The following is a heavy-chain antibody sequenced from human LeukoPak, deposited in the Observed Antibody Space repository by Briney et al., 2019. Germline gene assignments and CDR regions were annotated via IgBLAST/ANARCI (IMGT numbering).Heavy chain of an antibody. CDR2: IYYSGST. V-gene: IGHV4-39*07. J-gene: IGHJ4*02. CDR3: ARGFMPWVAAAGTGYYFDY. Sequence: SETLSLTCTVSGGSISSSSYYWGWIRQPPGKGLEWIGSIYYSGSTYYNPSLKSRVTISVDTSKNQFSLKLSSVTAADTAVYYCARGFMPWVAAAGTGYYFDYWGQGTLVTVSS. D-gene: IGHD6-13*01. CDR1: GGSISSSSYY.